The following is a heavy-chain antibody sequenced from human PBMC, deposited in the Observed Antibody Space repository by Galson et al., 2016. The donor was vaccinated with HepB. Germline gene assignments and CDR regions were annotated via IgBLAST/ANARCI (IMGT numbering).Heavy chain of an antibody. V-gene: IGHV5-51*01. J-gene: IGHJ3*02. CDR2: IYPGDSDT. CDR1: GYTFSSHW. CDR3: ARQDYDILTGFHSPYNAFDI. Sequence: QSGAEVKKPGESLKISCKGSGYTFSSHWIGWLRQMHEKGLEWMGVIYPGDSDTRYSPSFQVQVTISVDKSISTAYLQWSSLKASDTAIYYCARQDYDILTGFHSPYNAFDIWGQGTEVTVSS. D-gene: IGHD3-9*01.